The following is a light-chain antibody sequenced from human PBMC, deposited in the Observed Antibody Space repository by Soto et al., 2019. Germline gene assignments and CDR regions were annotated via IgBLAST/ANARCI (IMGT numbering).Light chain of an antibody. CDR3: QQLNSYPIT. Sequence: MRLTQSPASLSSSVADRVTITCRASQGISSYLAWYQQKPGKAPKLLIYAASTLQSGVPSRFSGSGSGTDFTLAISSLQPEDFATYYCQQLNSYPITFGQGTKVDIK. CDR1: QGISSY. V-gene: IGKV1-9*01. J-gene: IGKJ1*01. CDR2: AAS.